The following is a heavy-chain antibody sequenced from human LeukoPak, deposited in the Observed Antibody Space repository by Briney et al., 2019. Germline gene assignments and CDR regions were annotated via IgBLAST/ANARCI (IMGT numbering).Heavy chain of an antibody. CDR2: IYYSGST. Sequence: SETLSLTCTVSGGSISSYYWSWIRQPPGKGLEWIGDIYYSGSTNSNPSLKSRVTISVDTSRSQLPLKLSSVTAADTALYYCARVVYSSGSYYFDYWGQGTLVTVSS. D-gene: IGHD6-19*01. CDR3: ARVVYSSGSYYFDY. V-gene: IGHV4-59*08. J-gene: IGHJ4*02. CDR1: GGSISSYY.